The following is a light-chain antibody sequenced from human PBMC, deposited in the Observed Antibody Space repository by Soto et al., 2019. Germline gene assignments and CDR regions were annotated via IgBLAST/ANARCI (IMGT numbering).Light chain of an antibody. CDR1: QSVTGNY. Sequence: IVLTQSPDTLSLSPGQRATLSCRARQSVTGNYLAWYQQKPGQAPRLLIYGASSRATGIPDRFSGSGSGTDFTLTISRLEPEDFAVYYCQQYGISPPWTFGQGTKVDIK. J-gene: IGKJ1*01. CDR2: GAS. CDR3: QQYGISPPWT. V-gene: IGKV3-20*01.